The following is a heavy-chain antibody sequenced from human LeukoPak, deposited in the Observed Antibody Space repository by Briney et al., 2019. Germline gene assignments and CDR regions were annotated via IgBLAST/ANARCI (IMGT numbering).Heavy chain of an antibody. CDR2: IIPIFGTA. D-gene: IGHD3-10*01. J-gene: IGHJ5*02. CDR3: ARDPPTMVRGSEFINWFDP. Sequence: EASVKVSCKASGGTFSSYAISWVRQAPGQGLEWMGRIIPIFGTANYAQKFQGRVTITTDESTSTAYMELSSLRPEDTAVYYCARDPPTMVRGSEFINWFDPWGQGTLVTVSS. CDR1: GGTFSSYA. V-gene: IGHV1-69*05.